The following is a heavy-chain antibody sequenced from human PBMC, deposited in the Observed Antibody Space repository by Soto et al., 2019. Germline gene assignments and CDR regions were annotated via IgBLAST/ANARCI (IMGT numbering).Heavy chain of an antibody. J-gene: IGHJ4*02. CDR3: TRGLTYYYDSSGYYYFDY. V-gene: IGHV3-49*04. CDR1: GFTFGDYA. D-gene: IGHD3-22*01. CDR2: IRSKAYGGTT. Sequence: GSLRLSCTASGFTFGDYAMSWVRQAPGKGLEWVGFIRSKAYGGTTEYAASVKGRFTISRDDSKSIAYLQMNSLKTEDTAVYYCTRGLTYYYDSSGYYYFDYWGQGTLVTVSS.